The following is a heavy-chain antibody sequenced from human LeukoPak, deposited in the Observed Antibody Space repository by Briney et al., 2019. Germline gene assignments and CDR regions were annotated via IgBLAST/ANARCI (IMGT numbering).Heavy chain of an antibody. J-gene: IGHJ4*02. V-gene: IGHV3-48*02. CDR1: GFTFNSYS. Sequence: GGSLRLSCAASGFTFNSYSMTWVRQAPGKGLEWISYISGSSSTIYYADSVEGRFTISRDNAKNSLYLQMNSLRDEDTAVYYCARGRGAYFDYWGQGTLVTVSS. CDR2: ISGSSSTI. CDR3: ARGRGAYFDY. D-gene: IGHD4/OR15-4a*01.